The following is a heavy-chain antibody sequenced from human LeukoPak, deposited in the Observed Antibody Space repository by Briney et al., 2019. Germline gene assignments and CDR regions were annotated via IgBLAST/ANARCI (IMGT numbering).Heavy chain of an antibody. D-gene: IGHD3-9*01. CDR2: ISAYSGNT. Sequence: ASVKVSCKAAGYTFTSYGISWVRQAPGQGLEWMGWISAYSGNTNYAQKLQGRVTMTTDTSTSTAYMELRSLRSDDTAVYYCARDHKDYDNLTALEVAPLFYPWGQGTLVTVSS. CDR1: GYTFTSYG. CDR3: ARDHKDYDNLTALEVAPLFYP. V-gene: IGHV1-18*01. J-gene: IGHJ5*02.